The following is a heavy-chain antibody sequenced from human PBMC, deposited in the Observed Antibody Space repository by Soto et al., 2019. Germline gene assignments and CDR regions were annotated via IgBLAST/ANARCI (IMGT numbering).Heavy chain of an antibody. D-gene: IGHD3-22*01. CDR3: AHRHRDSSCYSFDY. V-gene: IGHV2-5*02. CDR2: IYWDDDK. J-gene: IGHJ4*02. CDR1: GFSLTTSGVA. Sequence: QITLKESGPTLVTPTQTLTLTCTFSGFSLTTSGVAVGWIRQPPGKALEWLALIYWDDDKRYRSSLKSRLTITKDTSKNQVVLTMTNMDPVDTATYYCAHRHRDSSCYSFDYWGQGTLVTVSS.